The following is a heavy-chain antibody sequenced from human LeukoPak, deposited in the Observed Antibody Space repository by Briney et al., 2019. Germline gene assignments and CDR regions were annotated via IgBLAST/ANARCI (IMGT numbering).Heavy chain of an antibody. CDR1: GGSFSGYY. D-gene: IGHD3-10*01. V-gene: IGHV4-34*01. Sequence: SETLSLTCAVYGGSFSGYYWSWIRQPPGKGLEWIGEINHSGSTNYNSSLKSRIIISVDTSKNQFSLKLSSVTAADTAVYYCARLRHYYGSGSYPPRTYYYYMDVWGKGTTVTISS. CDR3: ARLRHYYGSGSYPPRTYYYYMDV. J-gene: IGHJ6*03. CDR2: INHSGST.